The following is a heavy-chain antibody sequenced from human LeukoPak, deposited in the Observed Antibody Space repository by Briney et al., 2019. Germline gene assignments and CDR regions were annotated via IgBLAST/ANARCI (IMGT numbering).Heavy chain of an antibody. D-gene: IGHD6-6*01. CDR3: ARVPSIAARLGNYYYYYMDV. Sequence: GASVKVSCKASGYTFTSYDINWVRQATGQGLEWMGWMNPNSGNTGYAQKFQGRVTMTRDTSISTAYMELSSLRSEGTAVYYCARVPSIAARLGNYYYYYMDVWGKGTTVTVSS. V-gene: IGHV1-8*01. J-gene: IGHJ6*03. CDR2: MNPNSGNT. CDR1: GYTFTSYD.